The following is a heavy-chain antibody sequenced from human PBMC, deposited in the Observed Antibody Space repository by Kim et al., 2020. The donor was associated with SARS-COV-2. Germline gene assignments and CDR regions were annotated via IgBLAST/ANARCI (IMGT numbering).Heavy chain of an antibody. CDR3: ARGLPSYSANDY. V-gene: IGHV4-34*01. D-gene: IGHD4-4*01. J-gene: IGHJ4*02. Sequence: NNNPDLKSQVTKSVDTSKNQFSLKLSSVTAADTAVYYCARGLPSYSANDYWGQGTLVTVSS.